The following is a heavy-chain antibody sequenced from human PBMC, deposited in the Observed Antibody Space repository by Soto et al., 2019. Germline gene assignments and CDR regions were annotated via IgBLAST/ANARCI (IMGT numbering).Heavy chain of an antibody. CDR1: GGSISSSSYY. D-gene: IGHD3-16*01. J-gene: IGHJ4*02. CDR3: ARFLILGTSFDY. V-gene: IGHV4-39*01. CDR2: IYYSGST. Sequence: QLQLQESGPGLVKPSETLSLTCTVSGGSISSSSYYWGWIRQPPGKGLEWIGSIYYSGSTYYNPSLKSRVTISVDTSKNQFSLKLSSVTAADTAVYYCARFLILGTSFDYWGQGTLVTVSS.